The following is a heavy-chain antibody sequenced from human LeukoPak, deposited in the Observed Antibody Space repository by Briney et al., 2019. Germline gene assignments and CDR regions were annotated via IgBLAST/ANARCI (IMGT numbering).Heavy chain of an antibody. CDR3: ARGRPGGWELFGGLTN. J-gene: IGHJ4*02. Sequence: PGGSLRLSCAASGFTVSSNYMSWVRQAPGKGLEWVSSISGSGSGGSTYYADSVKGRFTISRDNSKNSLYLQMNSLRAEDTAVYYCARGRPGGWELFGGLTNWGQGTLVTVSS. CDR2: ISGSGSGGST. D-gene: IGHD1-26*01. V-gene: IGHV3-53*01. CDR1: GFTVSSNY.